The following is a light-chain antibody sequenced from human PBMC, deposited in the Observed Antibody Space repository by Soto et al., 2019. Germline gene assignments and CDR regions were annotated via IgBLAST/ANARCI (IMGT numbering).Light chain of an antibody. CDR2: SNN. J-gene: IGLJ1*01. CDR3: AAWDDSLNGYV. V-gene: IGLV1-44*01. Sequence: QSVLTQPPSASGTPGQRVTISCSGSSSNIGSNTVNWYQQLPGTAPKLLIYSNNQRPSGVPDRFCGSKSGTSASLAISGLQSEDEADYSCAAWDDSLNGYVFGTGTKLTLL. CDR1: SSNIGSNT.